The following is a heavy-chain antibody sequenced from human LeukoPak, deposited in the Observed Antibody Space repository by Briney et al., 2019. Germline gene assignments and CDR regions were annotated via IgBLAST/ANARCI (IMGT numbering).Heavy chain of an antibody. CDR1: GGSFSGYY. D-gene: IGHD6-19*01. V-gene: IGHV4-34*01. Sequence: SETLSLTCAVYGGSFSGYYWSWIRQPPGKGLEWIGEINHSGSTNYNPSLKSRVTISVDTSKSQFSLKLSSVTAADTAVYYCARDSTVAGTTDAFDIWGQGTMVTVSS. CDR2: INHSGST. J-gene: IGHJ3*02. CDR3: ARDSTVAGTTDAFDI.